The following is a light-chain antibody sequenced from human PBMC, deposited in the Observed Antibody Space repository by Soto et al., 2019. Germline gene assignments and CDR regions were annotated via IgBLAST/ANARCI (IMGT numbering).Light chain of an antibody. CDR1: QRITNNF. Sequence: EIVLTQSPGTLSLSPGQRATLSCRASQRITNNFLAWFQQKPGLAPRLLIHGASTRASGVPDRFSGGGSGTDFVLTVSRLEPEDFAVYFCQQYGRSPFTFGQGTKLQIK. CDR3: QQYGRSPFT. J-gene: IGKJ2*01. V-gene: IGKV3-20*01. CDR2: GAS.